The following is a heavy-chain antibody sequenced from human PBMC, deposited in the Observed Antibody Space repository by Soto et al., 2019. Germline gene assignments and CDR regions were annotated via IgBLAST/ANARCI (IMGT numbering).Heavy chain of an antibody. CDR1: GFSVSSNY. CDR3: AKVGDLYSFDV. CDR2: IFRGGSI. D-gene: IGHD1-26*01. J-gene: IGHJ3*01. V-gene: IGHV3-53*01. Sequence: LRLSCAASGFSVSSNYMSWVRQAPGRGLEWVSAIFRGGSIYSADSVKGRFTISRDNSKNTLYLQMNSLRAEDTAVYYCAKVGDLYSFDVWGQGXLVTV.